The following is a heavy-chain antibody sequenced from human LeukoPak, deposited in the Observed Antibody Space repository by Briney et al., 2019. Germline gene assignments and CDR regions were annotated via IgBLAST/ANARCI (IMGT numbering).Heavy chain of an antibody. J-gene: IGHJ3*01. CDR3: ARDRRGSYYTFDV. CDR1: GASINGYF. Sequence: SETLSLTCSVSGASINGYFWNWVRQTPERGLEWIGYVSHTGATTSNPTLKSRVSITIDTSKRQIPLSMTSVTAADSALYYCARDRRGSYYTFDVWGPGTIVSVS. CDR2: VSHTGAT. D-gene: IGHD1-26*01. V-gene: IGHV4-59*01.